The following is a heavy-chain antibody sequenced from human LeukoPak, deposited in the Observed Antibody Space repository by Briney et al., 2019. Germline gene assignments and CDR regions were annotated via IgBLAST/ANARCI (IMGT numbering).Heavy chain of an antibody. V-gene: IGHV3-74*01. CDR1: GFTFSSYW. CDR2: INSDGSST. D-gene: IGHD3-22*01. Sequence: GGSLRLSCAASGFTFSSYWMHWVRQAPGKGLVWVSRINSDGSSTSYADSVKGRFTISRDNAKNTLYLQMNSLRAEDTAAYYCARAHYYDSSGYYPWGQGTLVTVSS. J-gene: IGHJ5*02. CDR3: ARAHYYDSSGYYP.